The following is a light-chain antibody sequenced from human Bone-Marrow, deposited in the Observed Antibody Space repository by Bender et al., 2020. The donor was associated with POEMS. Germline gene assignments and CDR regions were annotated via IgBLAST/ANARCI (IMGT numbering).Light chain of an antibody. CDR3: CSYAGSSTYV. J-gene: IGLJ1*01. CDR2: EGS. V-gene: IGLV2-23*01. Sequence: HSALTQPASVSGSPGQSITISCTGTSSDVGSYNLVSWYQQHPGKAPKLMIYEGSKRPSGVSNRFSGSKSGNTASLTISVLQAEDEADYYCCSYAGSSTYVFGTGTKVTVL. CDR1: SSDVGSYNL.